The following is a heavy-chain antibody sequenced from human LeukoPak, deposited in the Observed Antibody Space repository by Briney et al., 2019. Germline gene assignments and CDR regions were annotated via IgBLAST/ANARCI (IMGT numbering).Heavy chain of an antibody. CDR2: ITWNAGNT. D-gene: IGHD3-10*01. J-gene: IGHJ4*02. CDR3: ARVRYYYGAESHQRGYFDY. CDR1: GFTFEDYG. Sequence: GGSLRLSCAASGFTFEDYGMSWVRQAPGKGLEWVAGITWNAGNTGYADSVKGRFTISRDDAKKSVFLQMNSLSAEDTALYFCARVRYYYGAESHQRGYFDYWGQGTLVSVSS. V-gene: IGHV3-20*04.